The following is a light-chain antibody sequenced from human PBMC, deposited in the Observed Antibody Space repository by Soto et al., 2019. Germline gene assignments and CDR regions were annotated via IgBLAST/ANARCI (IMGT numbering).Light chain of an antibody. CDR1: QSISSW. CDR2: DAS. J-gene: IGKJ1*01. Sequence: DIRLTQSASTLSASLGDRVTITCRASQSISSWLAWYQHKPGKAPKLLIYDASSLESGVPSRFSGSASGTEFTLTISSLKPDDFATYYCQQYNSYWTFGQGTKVDIK. V-gene: IGKV1-5*01. CDR3: QQYNSYWT.